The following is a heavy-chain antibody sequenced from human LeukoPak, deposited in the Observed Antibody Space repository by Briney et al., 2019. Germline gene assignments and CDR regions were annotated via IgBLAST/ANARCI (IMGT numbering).Heavy chain of an antibody. CDR2: IKQDGSEK. D-gene: IGHD4-23*01. CDR1: GFTFSSYW. J-gene: IGHJ4*02. CDR3: ATDPRPDSGNFLGFDY. V-gene: IGHV3-7*01. Sequence: GSLRLSCAASGFTFSSYWMSWVRQAPGKGLEWVANIKQDGSEKYYVDSVKGRFTISRDNAKNSLYLQMSSVRAEDAAVYYCATDPRPDSGNFLGFDYWAQGTLVPVSS.